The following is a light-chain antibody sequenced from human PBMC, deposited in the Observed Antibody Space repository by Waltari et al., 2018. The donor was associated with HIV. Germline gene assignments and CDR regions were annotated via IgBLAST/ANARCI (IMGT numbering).Light chain of an antibody. CDR2: WAS. Sequence: DIVMTQSPDSLAVSLGERAPIHCKSSQSVLYSSNNKNYLAWYQQKPGQPPKLLIYWASTRESGVPDRFSGSGSGTDFTLTISSLQAEDVAVYYCQQYYGTPPTFGQGTKVEIK. CDR3: QQYYGTPPT. J-gene: IGKJ1*01. CDR1: QSVLYSSNNKNY. V-gene: IGKV4-1*01.